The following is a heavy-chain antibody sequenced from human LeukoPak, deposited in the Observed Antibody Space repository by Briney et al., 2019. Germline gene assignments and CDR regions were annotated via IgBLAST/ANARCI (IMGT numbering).Heavy chain of an antibody. J-gene: IGHJ5*02. V-gene: IGHV1-18*01. Sequence: GASVKVSCKASGYTFTSYGISWVRQAPGQGLEWMGWISAYNGNTNYAQKLQGRVTMTTDTSTSTAYMELRSLRSDDTAVYYCATGPREYDYVWGSYRANWLDPWGQGTLVTVSS. CDR2: ISAYNGNT. CDR3: ATGPREYDYVWGSYRANWLDP. D-gene: IGHD3-16*02. CDR1: GYTFTSYG.